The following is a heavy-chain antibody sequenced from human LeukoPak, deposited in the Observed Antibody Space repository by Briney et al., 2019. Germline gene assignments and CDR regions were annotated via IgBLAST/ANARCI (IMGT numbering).Heavy chain of an antibody. Sequence: GRSLRLSCAASGFTFSGYAMTWVSQAPGKGLEWDSTISGSGAGTYYADSVKGRFTISRDNSKNTLNLQMNSLRADDTAIYYCAKPLTYGGNAAADFDYWGQGTLVTVSS. CDR1: GFTFSGYA. CDR3: AKPLTYGGNAAADFDY. J-gene: IGHJ4*02. V-gene: IGHV3-23*01. CDR2: ISGSGAGT. D-gene: IGHD4-23*01.